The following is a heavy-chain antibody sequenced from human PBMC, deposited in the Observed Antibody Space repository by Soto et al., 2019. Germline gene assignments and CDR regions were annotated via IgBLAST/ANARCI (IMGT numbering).Heavy chain of an antibody. CDR1: GFTFSSYD. CDR2: IGTAGDP. V-gene: IGHV3-13*05. D-gene: IGHD4-17*01. CDR3: ARGIQTTVTHRRGPLDDAFDI. Sequence: EVQLVEAGGGLVQPGGSLRLSCAASGFTFSSYDMHWVRQATGKGLEWVSAIGTAGDPYYPGSVKGRFTISRENAKNSLYLQMNSLRAGDTAVYYCARGIQTTVTHRRGPLDDAFDIWGQGTMVTVSS. J-gene: IGHJ3*02.